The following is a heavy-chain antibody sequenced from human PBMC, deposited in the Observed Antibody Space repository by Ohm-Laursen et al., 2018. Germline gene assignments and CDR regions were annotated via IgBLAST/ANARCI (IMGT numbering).Heavy chain of an antibody. D-gene: IGHD1-26*01. Sequence: SLRLSCAASGFSFNDYAMHWVRQVPGKGLEWVSGISCNSGYKDYADSVRGRFTISRDNARNSLYLQMSSLRAEDTALYYCARDSSGTYYYAFDIWGQGTMVTVSS. J-gene: IGHJ3*02. CDR1: GFSFNDYA. V-gene: IGHV3-9*01. CDR3: ARDSSGTYYYAFDI. CDR2: ISCNSGYK.